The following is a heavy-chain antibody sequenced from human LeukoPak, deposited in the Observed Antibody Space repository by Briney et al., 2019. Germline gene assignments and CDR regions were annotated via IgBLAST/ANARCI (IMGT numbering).Heavy chain of an antibody. J-gene: IGHJ4*02. Sequence: GASVKVSCKASGYTFTSYGISWVRQAPGQGLEWMGWISAYNGNTNYAQKLQGRVTMTTDTSTSTAYMELRSLRSDDTAVYYGARVDYDSSGYYSTAPPGPNGGQGTLVTVSS. D-gene: IGHD3-22*01. CDR3: ARVDYDSSGYYSTAPPGPN. V-gene: IGHV1-18*01. CDR2: ISAYNGNT. CDR1: GYTFTSYG.